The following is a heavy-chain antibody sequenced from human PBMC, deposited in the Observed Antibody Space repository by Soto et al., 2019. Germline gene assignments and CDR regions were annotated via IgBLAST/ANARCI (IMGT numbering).Heavy chain of an antibody. D-gene: IGHD3-10*01. Sequence: QVQLVESGGGVVQPGRSLRLSCAASGFAFHRYGIHWVRQAPGKGLEWVEDIWYDGTTKYYADSVKGGFTVSRDDSENTVYLQMDSLRAGDTAVYYCARDGSGGDWRFFDYWGQGTLVTVSS. V-gene: IGHV3-33*01. J-gene: IGHJ4*02. CDR2: IWYDGTTK. CDR3: ARDGSGGDWRFFDY. CDR1: GFAFHRYG.